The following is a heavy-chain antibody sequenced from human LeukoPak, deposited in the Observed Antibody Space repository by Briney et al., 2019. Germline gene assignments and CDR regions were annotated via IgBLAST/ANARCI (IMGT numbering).Heavy chain of an antibody. V-gene: IGHV3-23*01. CDR2: ISASGGTT. CDR3: AKAYSSGWSPFDY. D-gene: IGHD6-19*01. CDR1: GFTFSSYA. J-gene: IGHJ4*02. Sequence: GGSLRLSCAASGFTFSSYAMSWVRQAPGKGLEWVSAISASGGTTYYADSVKGRFTISRDNSKDTLYLQVSSLRAEDTAVYYCAKAYSSGWSPFDYWGQGTLVTVSS.